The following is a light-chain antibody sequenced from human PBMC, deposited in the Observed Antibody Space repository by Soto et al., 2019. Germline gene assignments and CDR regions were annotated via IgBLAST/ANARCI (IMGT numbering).Light chain of an antibody. J-gene: IGKJ1*01. Sequence: DIQMTQSPSTLSASVGDRVTITCRASQSISTWLAWYQQKPGKAPKLLIYDASSLESGVPSRFSRSGSATEFTLTISSLQPDEFATYYCQQYNSYWTFGQGTKVEIK. CDR1: QSISTW. CDR2: DAS. CDR3: QQYNSYWT. V-gene: IGKV1-5*01.